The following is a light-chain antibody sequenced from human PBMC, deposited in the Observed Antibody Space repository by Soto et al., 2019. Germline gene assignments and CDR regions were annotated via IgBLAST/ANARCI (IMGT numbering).Light chain of an antibody. J-gene: IGKJ1*01. V-gene: IGKV4-1*01. CDR1: QSVLYSSNNKNY. CDR2: WAS. Sequence: DIVMTQSPDSLAVSLGERATINCKSSQSVLYSSNNKNYLAWYQQKPGQPPKLLIYWASTRESGVPDRFSGSGSGPDFTLTISSLQAEDVAVYDCQQYYSTPWTFGQGNKVEIK. CDR3: QQYYSTPWT.